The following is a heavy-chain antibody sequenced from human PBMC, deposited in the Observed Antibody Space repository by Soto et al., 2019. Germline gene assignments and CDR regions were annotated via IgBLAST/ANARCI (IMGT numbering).Heavy chain of an antibody. V-gene: IGHV1-24*01. D-gene: IGHD3-22*01. CDR1: GYTLTELS. CDR3: ATVREVRAYYYDSSGYYGRVPAFDI. J-gene: IGHJ3*02. CDR2: FDPEDGET. Sequence: ASVKVSGKVSGYTLTELSMHWVRQAPGKGLEWMGGFDPEDGETIYAQKFQGRVTMTEDTSTDTAYMELSSLRSEDTAVYYCATVREVRAYYYDSSGYYGRVPAFDIWGQGTMVTVSS.